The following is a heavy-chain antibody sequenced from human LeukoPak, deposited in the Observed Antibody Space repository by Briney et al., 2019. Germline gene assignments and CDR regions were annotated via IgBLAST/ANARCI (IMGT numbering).Heavy chain of an antibody. D-gene: IGHD3-10*01. J-gene: IGHJ5*02. CDR2: ICHSGST. CDR3: ARVGQLLWFGELLNWFDP. CDR1: GGSISSGGYS. V-gene: IGHV4-30-2*01. Sequence: PSQTLSLTCAVSGGSISSGGYSWSWIRQPPGKGLEWIGYICHSGSTYYNPSLKSRVTISVDRSKNQFSLKLSSVTAADTAVYYCARVGQLLWFGELLNWFDPWGQGTLVTVSS.